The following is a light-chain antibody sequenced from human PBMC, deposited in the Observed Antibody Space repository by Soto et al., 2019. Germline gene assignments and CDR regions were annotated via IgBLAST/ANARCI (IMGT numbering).Light chain of an antibody. CDR1: QSVSSN. CDR2: GAF. CDR3: QHYNDWPLT. Sequence: EILMTQSPVTLSVSPGERATLSCRASQSVSSNLAWYQQKPGQAPSLLIYGAFTSATGIPARFSGTGSGTEFTLTISSLQSEDFALYYCQHYNDWPLTFGQGTKVEI. V-gene: IGKV3-15*01. J-gene: IGKJ1*01.